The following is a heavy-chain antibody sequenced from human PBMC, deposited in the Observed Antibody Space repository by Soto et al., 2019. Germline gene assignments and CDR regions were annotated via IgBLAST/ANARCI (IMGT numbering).Heavy chain of an antibody. CDR1: GFTFSDYA. CDR2: IGGGGADT. J-gene: IGHJ5*02. D-gene: IGHD3-10*01. V-gene: IGHV3-23*01. CDR3: AKDAVPYNGECDWFDP. Sequence: DVQPLESGGGLVQPGGSLRLYCAASGFTFSDYAMSWVRQAPGKGLEWVSAIGGGGADTYYAASVKGRFTISRDNSKNTLYLQMNSLRAEDTAVYYCAKDAVPYNGECDWFDPWGQGTLVTVSS.